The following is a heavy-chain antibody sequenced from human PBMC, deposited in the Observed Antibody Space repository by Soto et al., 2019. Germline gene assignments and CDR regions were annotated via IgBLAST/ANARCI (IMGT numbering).Heavy chain of an antibody. CDR2: TYYRSKWYN. J-gene: IGHJ4*02. D-gene: IGHD3-16*01. Sequence: KQSQTLSLTCAISGDSVSSNSAAWNWIRQSPSRGLEWLGRTYYRSKWYNDYAVSVKSRITINPDTSKNQFSLQLNSVTPEDTAVYYCARSYVFEEDPYFDYWGQGTLVTVSS. CDR3: ARSYVFEEDPYFDY. V-gene: IGHV6-1*01. CDR1: GDSVSSNSAA.